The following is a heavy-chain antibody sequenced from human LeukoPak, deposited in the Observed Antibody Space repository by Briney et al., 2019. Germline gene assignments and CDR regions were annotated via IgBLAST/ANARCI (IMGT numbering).Heavy chain of an antibody. D-gene: IGHD1-26*01. V-gene: IGHV4-59*01. CDR2: IHSSGKT. J-gene: IGHJ4*02. CDR3: TRSFPGIVGAADF. CDR1: GGSIISYY. Sequence: PSETLSLTCTVSGGSIISYYWSWIRQSPQKGLEWIAYIHSSGKTNYNPSLKSRVTISVDTSKDQFSLKVTSMTAADTGVYYCTRSFPGIVGAADFWGQGTLVTVSS.